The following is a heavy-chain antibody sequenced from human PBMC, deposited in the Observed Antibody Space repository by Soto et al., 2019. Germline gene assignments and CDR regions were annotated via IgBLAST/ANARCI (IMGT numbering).Heavy chain of an antibody. CDR3: ARHNYGSGSTYFDY. CDR1: GASITSGNYY. V-gene: IGHV4-39*01. CDR2: TSYSGNT. D-gene: IGHD3-10*01. Sequence: PSETLSLTCTVSGASITSGNYYWGWIRQPPGKGLQWIGYTSYSGNTYFNPSLRSRVTISVDTSKNQFSLKLNSMTAADTAVYYCARHNYGSGSTYFDYWG. J-gene: IGHJ4*01.